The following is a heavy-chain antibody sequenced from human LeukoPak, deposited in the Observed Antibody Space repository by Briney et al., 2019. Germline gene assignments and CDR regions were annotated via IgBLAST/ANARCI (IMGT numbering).Heavy chain of an antibody. J-gene: IGHJ4*02. CDR2: IYSGGST. Sequence: GGSLRLSCAASGFTVSSNYMSWVRQAPGKGLEWVSVIYSGGSTYYADSVKGRFTISRDNSKNTLYLQMNSLRAEDTAVYYCARRVSSSWYFFDYWGQGTLVTVSS. CDR3: ARRVSSSWYFFDY. V-gene: IGHV3-53*01. CDR1: GFTVSSNY. D-gene: IGHD6-13*01.